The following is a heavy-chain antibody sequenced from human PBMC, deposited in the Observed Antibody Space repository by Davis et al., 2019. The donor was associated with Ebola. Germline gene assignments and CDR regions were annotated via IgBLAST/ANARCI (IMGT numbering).Heavy chain of an antibody. V-gene: IGHV4-34*01. CDR3: ARGRVAFDP. CDR2: INHGGTS. Sequence: SETLSLTCAVYGGSFSGYYWSWIRQPPGKGLEWMAEINHGGTSNYNPSLKSRVTISIDTSKNQFSLKLNSVTAADTAVYYCARGRVAFDPWGQGILVTVSS. J-gene: IGHJ5*02. CDR1: GGSFSGYY.